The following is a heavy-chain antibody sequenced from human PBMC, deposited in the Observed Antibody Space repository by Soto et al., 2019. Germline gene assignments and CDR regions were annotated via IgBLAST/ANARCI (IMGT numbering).Heavy chain of an antibody. Sequence: QVQLVQSGAEVKKPGASVRVSCKTSGYTFINYGITWVRQAPGQGLEWMGWLSAYTGDTSSSEKLQDRFTMTTDTSTNPVYMDLRSLTSDDTAVYYCARWSAIVGGAEAIDVWGQGTMVIVSS. J-gene: IGHJ3*01. V-gene: IGHV1-18*01. CDR2: LSAYTGDT. CDR3: ARWSAIVGGAEAIDV. CDR1: GYTFINYG. D-gene: IGHD1-26*01.